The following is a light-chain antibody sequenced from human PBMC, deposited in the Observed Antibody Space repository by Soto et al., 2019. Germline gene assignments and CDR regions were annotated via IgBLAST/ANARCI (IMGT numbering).Light chain of an antibody. V-gene: IGKV1-8*01. CDR1: QGISSY. CDR3: QQSYRAPWT. J-gene: IGKJ1*01. Sequence: AIRMTQSPSSLSASTGDRVTITCRASQGISSYLAWYQCKPGKAPKVVIYAASSLASGVPSRFRGSGSGTEFTLTISSLQAEDFATYYCQQSYRAPWTFGQGTKVDVK. CDR2: AAS.